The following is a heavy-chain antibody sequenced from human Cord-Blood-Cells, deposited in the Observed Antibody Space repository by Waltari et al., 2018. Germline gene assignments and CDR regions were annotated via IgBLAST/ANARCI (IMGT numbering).Heavy chain of an antibody. J-gene: IGHJ1*01. V-gene: IGHV4-34*01. D-gene: IGHD6-13*01. CDR3: ARGWGIGSSWYWGAEYFQH. CDR2: INHSGST. CDR1: GGCFCGYY. Sequence: QVQLQPWGAGLSKPPAVPSLTCAVNGGCFCGYYWRWTPSPPRKGLEWIGEINHSGSTNYNPSLKSRVTISVDTSKNQFSLKLSSVTAADTAVYYCARGWGIGSSWYWGAEYFQHWGQGTLVTVSS.